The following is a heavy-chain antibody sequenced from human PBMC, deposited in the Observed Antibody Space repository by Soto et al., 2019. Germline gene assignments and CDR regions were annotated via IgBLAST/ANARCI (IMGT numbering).Heavy chain of an antibody. CDR3: ARGGGRRTYYDYVWGSYTPFDY. V-gene: IGHV1-69*13. CDR2: IIPIFGTA. D-gene: IGHD3-16*01. CDR1: GGTFSSYA. J-gene: IGHJ4*02. Sequence: ASVKVSCKASGGTFSSYAISWVRQAPGQGLEWMGGIIPIFGTANYAQKFQGRVTITADESTSTAYMELSSLRSEDTAVYYCARGGGRRTYYDYVWGSYTPFDYWGQGTLVTVSS.